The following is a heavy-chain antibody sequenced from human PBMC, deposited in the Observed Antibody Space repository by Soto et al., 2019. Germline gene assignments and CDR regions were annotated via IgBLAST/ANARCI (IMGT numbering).Heavy chain of an antibody. J-gene: IGHJ5*02. V-gene: IGHV4-4*07. CDR2: IYATGDT. Sequence: QVVLQESGPGVVKPSDTLSLTCNVSGASLSRYYWSWMRQPPGKGLEWIGRIYATGDTDYNPSLKSRISMSVDMSNKQFSLTQRSVSAADTAIYYCVRDGTKNLRDRFEPWGRGILVTVSS. CDR3: VRDGTKNLRDRFEP. CDR1: GASLSRYY. D-gene: IGHD1-26*01.